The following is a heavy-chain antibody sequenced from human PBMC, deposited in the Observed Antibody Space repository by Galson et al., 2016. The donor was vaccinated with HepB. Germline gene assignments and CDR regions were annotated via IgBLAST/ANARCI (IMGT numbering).Heavy chain of an antibody. CDR1: GFIFSGSA. Sequence: SLRLSCAASGFIFSGSAMHWVRQTSGKGLEWVGRIRSKVNNYATAYGASVKGRFTISGDDSENMAYLQMNSLKTEDTAVYYCARKGFAVAGYYFDYWGRGTLVTVSS. J-gene: IGHJ4*02. V-gene: IGHV3-73*01. D-gene: IGHD6-19*01. CDR2: IRSKVNNYAT. CDR3: ARKGFAVAGYYFDY.